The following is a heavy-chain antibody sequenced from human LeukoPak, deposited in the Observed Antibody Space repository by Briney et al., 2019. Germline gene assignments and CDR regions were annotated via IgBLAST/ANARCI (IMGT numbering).Heavy chain of an antibody. CDR1: GFTVSSNY. CDR2: IYSGGST. CDR3: VSHSSGSFDY. V-gene: IGHV3-53*01. D-gene: IGHD6-19*01. Sequence: GGSLRLSCAASGFTVSSNYMSWVRQAPGKGLEWVSVIYSGGSTYYADSVKGRFTISRDNAENSLYLQMNSLRAEDTAVYYCVSHSSGSFDYWGQGALVTVSS. J-gene: IGHJ4*02.